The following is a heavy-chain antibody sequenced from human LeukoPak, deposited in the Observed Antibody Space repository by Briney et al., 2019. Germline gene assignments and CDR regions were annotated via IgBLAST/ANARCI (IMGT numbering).Heavy chain of an antibody. CDR3: AKGTAMVMGIYFDY. V-gene: IGHV3-23*01. CDR2: ISGSGGST. Sequence: GGSLRLSCAASGFTFSSHAMSWVRQAPGKGLEWVSAISGSGGSTYYADSVKGRFTISRDNSKNTLYLQMNSLRAEDTAVYYCAKGTAMVMGIYFDYWGQGTLVTVSS. J-gene: IGHJ4*02. D-gene: IGHD5-18*01. CDR1: GFTFSSHA.